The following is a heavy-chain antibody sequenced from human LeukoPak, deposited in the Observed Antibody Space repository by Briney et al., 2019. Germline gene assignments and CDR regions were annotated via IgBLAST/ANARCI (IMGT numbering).Heavy chain of an antibody. J-gene: IGHJ4*02. CDR3: ARIPRTWLRFPYFDY. Sequence: GGSLRLSCAASAFTFSNYTMHWVRQAPGKGLEWVAVISYDGSNKYYADSVEGRFTISRDNSKNTLYLQMNSLRGEDTAVYYCARIPRTWLRFPYFDYWGQGTLVTVSS. CDR1: AFTFSNYT. V-gene: IGHV3-30-3*01. CDR2: ISYDGSNK. D-gene: IGHD5-12*01.